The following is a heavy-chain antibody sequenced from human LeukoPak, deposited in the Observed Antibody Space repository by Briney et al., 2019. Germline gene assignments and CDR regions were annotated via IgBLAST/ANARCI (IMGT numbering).Heavy chain of an antibody. J-gene: IGHJ5*02. V-gene: IGHV4-34*01. CDR3: ARLKRGAVVDP. Sequence: PSETLSLTCAVYGGSFSGYYWSWIRQPPGKGLEWIGEINHSGSTNYNPSLKSRVTISVDTSKNQFSLKLSSVTAADTAVYHCARLKRGAVVDPWGQGTLVTVSS. CDR1: GGSFSGYY. D-gene: IGHD1-26*01. CDR2: INHSGST.